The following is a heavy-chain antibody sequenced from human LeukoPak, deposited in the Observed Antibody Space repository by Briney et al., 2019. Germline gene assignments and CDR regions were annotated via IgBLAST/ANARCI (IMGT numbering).Heavy chain of an antibody. J-gene: IGHJ4*02. D-gene: IGHD3-22*01. CDR2: ISYDGSNK. CDR1: GFTFSSYG. CDR3: AKDAYYYDSSGPYDFDY. Sequence: GGSLRLSCAASGFTFSSYGMHWVRQAPGKGLEWVAVISYDGSNKYYADSVKGRFTISRDNSKNTLYLQMNSLRAEDTAVYYCAKDAYYYDSSGPYDFDYWGQGTLVTVSS. V-gene: IGHV3-30*18.